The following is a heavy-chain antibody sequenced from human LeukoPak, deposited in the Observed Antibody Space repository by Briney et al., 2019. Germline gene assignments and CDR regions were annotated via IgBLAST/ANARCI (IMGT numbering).Heavy chain of an antibody. CDR3: ARVEAGTYYDFWSGYYDAFDI. Sequence: SETLSLTCTVSGGSISSGSYYWSWIRQPAGKGLEWIGRIYTSGSTNYNPSLKSRVTISVDTSKNQFSLKLSSVTAADTAVYYCARVEAGTYYDFWSGYYDAFDIWGQGTMVTVSS. D-gene: IGHD3-3*01. CDR2: IYTSGST. CDR1: GGSISSGSYY. J-gene: IGHJ3*02. V-gene: IGHV4-61*02.